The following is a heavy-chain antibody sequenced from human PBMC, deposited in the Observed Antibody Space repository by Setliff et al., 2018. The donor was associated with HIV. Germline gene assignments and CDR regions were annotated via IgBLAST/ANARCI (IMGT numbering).Heavy chain of an antibody. CDR3: ARQPTDTSGYNNWFDS. CDR1: GYTFTNYW. J-gene: IGHJ5*01. V-gene: IGHV5-51*01. D-gene: IGHD3-3*01. Sequence: GESLKISCRGSGYTFTNYWIGWVRQMPGRGLEWMGIIYPDDSDTRYSPSFEGQVTMSADKSINTAYLQWNSLKASDTAMYYCARQPTDTSGYNNWFDSWGQGTLVTVS. CDR2: IYPDDSDT.